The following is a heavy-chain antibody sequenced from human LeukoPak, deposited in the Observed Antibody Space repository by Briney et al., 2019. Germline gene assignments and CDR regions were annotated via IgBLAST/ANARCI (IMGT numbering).Heavy chain of an antibody. Sequence: ASVQVSCKASGYIFTDYYIHLVRQAPGQGLEWMGWINPNSGGTIYAQKFQGRVTMSRDTSISTVYMDLSRLRSDDTAVYYCARDPGSPYGSCSHFYYHMDVWGKGTPVTVSS. CDR2: INPNSGGT. V-gene: IGHV1-2*02. D-gene: IGHD3-10*01. CDR1: GYIFTDYY. J-gene: IGHJ6*03. CDR3: ARDPGSPYGSCSHFYYHMDV.